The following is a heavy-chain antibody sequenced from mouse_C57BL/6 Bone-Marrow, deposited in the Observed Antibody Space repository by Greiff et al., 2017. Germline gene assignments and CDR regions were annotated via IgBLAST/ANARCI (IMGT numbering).Heavy chain of an antibody. CDR3: ARVLITTGFAY. Sequence: EVKLVESGGGLVKPGGSLKLSCAASGFTFSSYAMSWVRQTPEKRLEWVATISDGGSYTYYPDNVQGRFTISRDNAKNNLYLQMSHLKSEDTAMYYCARVLITTGFAYWGQGTLVTVSA. J-gene: IGHJ3*01. V-gene: IGHV5-4*03. D-gene: IGHD1-1*01. CDR1: GFTFSSYA. CDR2: ISDGGSYT.